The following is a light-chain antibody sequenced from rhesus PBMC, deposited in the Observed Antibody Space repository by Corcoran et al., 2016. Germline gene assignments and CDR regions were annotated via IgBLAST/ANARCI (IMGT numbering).Light chain of an antibody. CDR2: AAT. CDR1: QGISSY. J-gene: IGKJ1*01. CDR3: QQYKSYPWT. Sequence: DIQMTQSPSSLSASVGDTVTITCRASQGISSYLNWFQQKPGKAPKLLIYAATTLQSGVPSSFSGSGSGTDFTLTISSLQPEDFATYYCQQYKSYPWTFGQGTKVEIK. V-gene: IGKV1-28*02.